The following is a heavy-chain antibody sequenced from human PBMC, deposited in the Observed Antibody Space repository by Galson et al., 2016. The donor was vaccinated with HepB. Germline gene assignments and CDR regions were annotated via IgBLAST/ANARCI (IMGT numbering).Heavy chain of an antibody. J-gene: IGHJ4*02. CDR2: ISGGADSR. CDR1: GFTFSIYA. CDR3: ATILGYCRGGSCYRDY. V-gene: IGHV3-23*01. D-gene: IGHD2-15*01. Sequence: SLRLSCAASGFTFSIYAMSWVRQAPGKGLEWVSSISGGADSRYYADSVKGRFTISRDNSKNTLYLQMHSLGAEDTAVYYCATILGYCRGGSCYRDYWGQGTLVTVPS.